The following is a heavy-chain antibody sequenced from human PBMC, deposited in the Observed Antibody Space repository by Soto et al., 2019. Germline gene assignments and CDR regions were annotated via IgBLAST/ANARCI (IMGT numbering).Heavy chain of an antibody. CDR1: GGSISSGDYY. Sequence: PSETLSLTCTVSGGSISSGDYYWSRIRQPPGKGLEWIGYIYYSGSTYYNPSLKSRVTISVDTSKNQFSLKLSSVTAADTAVYYCARATTAAFGVVLYYYYGMDVWGQGTTVTVSS. CDR3: ARATTAAFGVVLYYYYGMDV. D-gene: IGHD3-3*01. CDR2: IYYSGST. V-gene: IGHV4-30-4*01. J-gene: IGHJ6*02.